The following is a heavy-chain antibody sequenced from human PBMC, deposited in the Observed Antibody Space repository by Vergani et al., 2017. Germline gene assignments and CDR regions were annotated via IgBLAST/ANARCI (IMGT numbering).Heavy chain of an antibody. CDR1: GYSFTNYW. J-gene: IGHJ4*02. V-gene: IGHV5-51*01. D-gene: IGHD3-22*01. Sequence: EVQLVQSGAEVKKPGESLKISCQISGYSFTNYWIGWVLQMPGKGLEWMGIIHPADSDTRYSPSFQGQVTISVDKSISTAYLQRSSLRASDSAMYYCARLYGRDSSGSKYFDYWGKGTLVTVSS. CDR2: IHPADSDT. CDR3: ARLYGRDSSGSKYFDY.